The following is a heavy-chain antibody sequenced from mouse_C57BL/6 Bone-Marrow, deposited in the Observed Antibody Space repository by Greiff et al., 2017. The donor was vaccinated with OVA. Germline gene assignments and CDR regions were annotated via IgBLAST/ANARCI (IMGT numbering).Heavy chain of an antibody. J-gene: IGHJ2*01. CDR3: ARGGWRFDY. V-gene: IGHV1-61*01. CDR2: IYPSDGET. Sequence: QVQLQQPGAELVRPGSSVKLSCKASGYTFTSYWMDWVKQRPGQGLEWIGNIYPSDGETHYNQKFKGKATLTVDKSSSTAYMQLSSLTSEDSAVYYCARGGWRFDYWGQGTTLTVSS. D-gene: IGHD3-3*01. CDR1: GYTFTSYW.